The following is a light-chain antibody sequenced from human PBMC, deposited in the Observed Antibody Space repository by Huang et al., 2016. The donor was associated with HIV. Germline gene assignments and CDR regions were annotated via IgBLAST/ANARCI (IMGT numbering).Light chain of an antibody. Sequence: VLTQSPAPLSLSPGERATLSCRASQRVSSYLAWYQQKPGQAPRLLIYDASKRATGIPARFSGSRSGTDVPNTHSSRELEDVDVYYWRQRSNWPPETFGGGTKVEIK. J-gene: IGKJ4*01. CDR3: RQRSNWPPET. CDR1: QRVSSY. CDR2: DAS. V-gene: IGKV3-11*01.